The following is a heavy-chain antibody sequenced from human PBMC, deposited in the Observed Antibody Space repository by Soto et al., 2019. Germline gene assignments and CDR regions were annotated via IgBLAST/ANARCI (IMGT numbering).Heavy chain of an antibody. D-gene: IGHD6-6*01. CDR2: ISAYNGNT. V-gene: IGHV1-18*04. CDR3: ERYDYSSSSVPYYYHGMDV. J-gene: IGHJ6*02. Sequence: ASVKVSCKASGYTFTSYGISWVRQAPGQGLEWMGWISAYNGNTNYAQKLQGRVTMTTDTSTSTAYMELRSLRSDDTAVYYCERYDYSSSSVPYYYHGMDVWGHGTTVTVYS. CDR1: GYTFTSYG.